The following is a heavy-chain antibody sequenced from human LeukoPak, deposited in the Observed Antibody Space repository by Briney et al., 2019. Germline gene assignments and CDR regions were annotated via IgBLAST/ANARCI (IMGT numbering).Heavy chain of an antibody. V-gene: IGHV4-59*01. CDR2: IYYSGST. CDR3: ARGYSGSYGRFDY. D-gene: IGHD1-26*01. J-gene: IGHJ4*02. CDR1: RGSISSYY. Sequence: SETLSLTCTVSRGSISSYYWSWIRQPPGKGLEWIGYIYYSGSTNYTPSLKSRVTISVDTSKNQFSLKLSSVTAADTAVYYCARGYSGSYGRFDYWGPGTLVTVSS.